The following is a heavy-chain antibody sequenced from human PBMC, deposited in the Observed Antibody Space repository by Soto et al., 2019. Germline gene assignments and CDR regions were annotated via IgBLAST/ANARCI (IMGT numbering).Heavy chain of an antibody. CDR3: ARGAFREFGTFDV. CDR1: GESVSSNSAA. D-gene: IGHD1-26*01. J-gene: IGHJ3*01. Sequence: PSRTLSLTCAISGESVSSNSAAWNWIRQSPSRGLEWLGRTYYRSKWYNDYAGSVKSRITINPDTSKNQFSLQLNSLTPEDAAVYYCARGAFREFGTFDVWGQGTMVTVSS. CDR2: TYYRSKWYN. V-gene: IGHV6-1*01.